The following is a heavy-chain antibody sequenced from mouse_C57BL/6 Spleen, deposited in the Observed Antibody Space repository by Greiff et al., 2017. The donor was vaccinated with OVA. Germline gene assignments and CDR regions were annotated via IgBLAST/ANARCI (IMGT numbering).Heavy chain of an antibody. CDR3: ARSGTFAY. V-gene: IGHV1-19*01. J-gene: IGHJ3*01. CDR2: INPYNGGT. Sequence: VQLKESGPVLVKPGDSVKMSCKASGYTFTDYYMNWVKQSHGKSLEWMGVINPYNGGTSYNQKCKGKATLTVDKSSSTAYMELNSLTSEDSAVYYCARSGTFAYWGQGTLVTVSA. CDR1: GYTFTDYY. D-gene: IGHD4-1*01.